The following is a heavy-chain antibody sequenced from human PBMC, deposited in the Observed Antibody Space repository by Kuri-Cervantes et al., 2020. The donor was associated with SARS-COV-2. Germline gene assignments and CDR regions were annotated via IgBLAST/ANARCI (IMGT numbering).Heavy chain of an antibody. J-gene: IGHJ4*02. CDR3: AGIIYSSVKTCDY. CDR2: IIPILGIA. V-gene: IGHV1-69*02. D-gene: IGHD6-25*01. CDR1: GYTFTYRY. Sequence: SVKVSCKASGYTFTYRYLHWVRQAPGQGLEGMGRIIPILGIANYAQKFQGRVTITADKSTSTAYMELSSLRSEDTAVYYCAGIIYSSVKTCDYWGQGTLVTVSS.